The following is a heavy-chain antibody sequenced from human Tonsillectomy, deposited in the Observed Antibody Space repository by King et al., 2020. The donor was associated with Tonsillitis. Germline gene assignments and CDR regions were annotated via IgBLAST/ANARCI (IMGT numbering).Heavy chain of an antibody. J-gene: IGHJ3*02. Sequence: VQLVESGGGLVQPGGSLRLSCAASGFTFSSYRMSWVRQAPGKGLEWVANIKQDGSEKYYVDSVKGRFTISRDNAKNSLYLQMNSLRAEDTAVYYCARVSSIIAANDDAFDIWGQGTMVTVSS. V-gene: IGHV3-7*01. CDR3: ARVSSIIAANDDAFDI. CDR2: IKQDGSEK. D-gene: IGHD6-25*01. CDR1: GFTFSSYR.